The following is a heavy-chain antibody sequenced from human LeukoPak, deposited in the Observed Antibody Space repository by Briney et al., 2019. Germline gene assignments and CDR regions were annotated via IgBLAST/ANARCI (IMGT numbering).Heavy chain of an antibody. CDR1: GFTFSSYE. D-gene: IGHD3-10*01. J-gene: IGHJ4*02. CDR3: AKDSTRRGKFDY. V-gene: IGHV3-23*01. CDR2: ISGSGGST. Sequence: PGGSLRLSCAASGFTFSSYEMNWVRQAPGKGLEWVSAISGSGGSTYYADSVKGRFTISGDNSKNTLYLQMNSLRAEDTAVYYCAKDSTRRGKFDYWGQGTLVTISS.